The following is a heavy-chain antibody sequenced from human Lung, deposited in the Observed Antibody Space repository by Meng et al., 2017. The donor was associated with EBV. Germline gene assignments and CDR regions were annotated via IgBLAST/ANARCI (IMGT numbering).Heavy chain of an antibody. V-gene: IGHV7-4-1*02. J-gene: IGHJ4*02. Sequence: DQLCASGGEVKKPGASGKASCKASGYNFTNYGITCVRQAPGQGLEWMGWINTNTGNPTYAQGFTGRFVFSLDTSVSRAYLQISSLKAEDTAVYYCARGDYYDSSGLDYWGQGTLVTVSS. CDR1: GYNFTNYG. CDR2: INTNTGNP. CDR3: ARGDYYDSSGLDY. D-gene: IGHD3-22*01.